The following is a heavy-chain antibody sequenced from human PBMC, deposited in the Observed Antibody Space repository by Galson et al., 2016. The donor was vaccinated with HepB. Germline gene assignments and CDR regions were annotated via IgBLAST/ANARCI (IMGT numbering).Heavy chain of an antibody. CDR1: GFMFSGSA. D-gene: IGHD2-21*01. CDR3: TSSAYSEYIYYSGMDV. CDR2: IRSKANSYAT. Sequence: SLRLSCAASGFMFSGSAMHWVRQASGKGLEWVGRIRSKANSYATVYAASVKGRFTISRDDSKNTAYLQMNSLKTEDTAVYYCTSSAYSEYIYYSGMDVWGQGTTVTVSS. J-gene: IGHJ6*02. V-gene: IGHV3-73*01.